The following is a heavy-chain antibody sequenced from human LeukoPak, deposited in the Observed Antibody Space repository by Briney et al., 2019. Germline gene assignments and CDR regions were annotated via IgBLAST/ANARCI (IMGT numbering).Heavy chain of an antibody. J-gene: IGHJ3*01. CDR2: ISGLGSSI. CDR1: GFAFDSYG. D-gene: IGHD2-8*02. CDR3: ARVSPLYAGGEDAFDF. V-gene: IGHV3-48*04. Sequence: GGSLRLSCAASGFAFDSYGMSWVRQAPGKGLDWVSYISGLGSSIYYADSVKGRFTISRDNAKNSLYLQMNGLRAEDTAVYYCARVSPLYAGGEDAFDFWGQGTLVTVSS.